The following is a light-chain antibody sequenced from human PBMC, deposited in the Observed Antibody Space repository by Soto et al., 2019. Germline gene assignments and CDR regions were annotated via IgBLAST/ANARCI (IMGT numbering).Light chain of an antibody. V-gene: IGKV3-20*01. CDR1: QSVSSSY. CDR2: GAS. J-gene: IGKJ3*01. CDR3: QQYGSSPL. Sequence: EIVLTQSPGTLSLSPGERATLSCRASQSVSSSYLAWYQQKPGQAPRLLIYGASSRATGIPDRFSGSGSGTDFTRTISRLEPEDFAVYYCQQYGSSPLFGPGTKVDI.